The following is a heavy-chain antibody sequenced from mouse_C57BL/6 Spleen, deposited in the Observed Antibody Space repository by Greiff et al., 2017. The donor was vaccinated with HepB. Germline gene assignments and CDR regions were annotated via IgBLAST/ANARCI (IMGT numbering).Heavy chain of an antibody. Sequence: EVQLQQSGPVLVKPGASVKMSCKASGYTFTDYYMNWVKQSHGKSLEWIGVINPYNGGTSYNQKFKGKATLTVDKSSSTAYMELNSLTSEDSAVYYCARRGLGRNSYAMDYWGQGTSVTVSS. CDR3: ARRGLGRNSYAMDY. D-gene: IGHD4-1*01. V-gene: IGHV1-19*01. CDR1: GYTFTDYY. CDR2: INPYNGGT. J-gene: IGHJ4*01.